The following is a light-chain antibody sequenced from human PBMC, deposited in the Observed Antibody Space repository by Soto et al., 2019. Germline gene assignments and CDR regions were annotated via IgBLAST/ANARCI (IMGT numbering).Light chain of an antibody. V-gene: IGKV3-20*01. CDR2: GAS. CDR3: QQYGSSPPYT. J-gene: IGKJ2*01. Sequence: EIVLTQSPGTLSLSPGERATLSCRASQSVSSSYLAWYQQKPGKGPRLLIYGASSRATGIPDRFSGSGSGTDFPLTISRLEREDVAVYYCQQYGSSPPYTFGQGTKLEIK. CDR1: QSVSSSY.